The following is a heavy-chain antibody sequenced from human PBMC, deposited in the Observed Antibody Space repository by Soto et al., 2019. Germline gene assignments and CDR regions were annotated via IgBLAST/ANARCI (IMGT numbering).Heavy chain of an antibody. D-gene: IGHD3-10*01. J-gene: IGHJ4*02. V-gene: IGHV1-46*03. CDR3: ARDQYYTSRCYYNSFFTDY. CDR2: IYPSGGTT. Sequence: ASVKVSCKASGYTFTSHYMHWVRQAPGQGLEWMGIIYPSGGTTSYAQKFQGRVTMTRDTSTTTVYMELSSLRSEDTAVYYCARDQYYTSRCYYNSFFTDYWGQGTLVTVSS. CDR1: GYTFTSHY.